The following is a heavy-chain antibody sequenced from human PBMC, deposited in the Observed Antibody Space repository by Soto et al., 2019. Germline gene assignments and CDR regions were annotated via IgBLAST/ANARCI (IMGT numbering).Heavy chain of an antibody. J-gene: IGHJ4*02. CDR3: AKPWHRWSRGSYTD. D-gene: IGHD3-16*01. CDR1: GFTFSSYW. Sequence: AGGSLRLSCAASGFTFSSYWMSWVRQAPGKGLEWVANIKQDGSEKYYVDSVKGRFTISRDNAKNSLYLQMNSLRAEDTAVYYCAKPWHRWSRGSYTDWGQGTLVTVSS. CDR2: IKQDGSEK. V-gene: IGHV3-7*01.